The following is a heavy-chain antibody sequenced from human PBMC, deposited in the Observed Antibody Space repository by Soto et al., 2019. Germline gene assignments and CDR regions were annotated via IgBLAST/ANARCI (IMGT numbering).Heavy chain of an antibody. CDR3: ARWLQFTALFDY. D-gene: IGHD5-18*01. V-gene: IGHV5-51*01. Sequence: GESLKISCKGSGYSFANYWIGWVRQMPGKGLEWMGIIYPRDSDIRYSPSFQGQATISADKSISTAYLQWGSLKASDTAIYYCARWLQFTALFDYWGQGTLVTVSS. J-gene: IGHJ4*02. CDR1: GYSFANYW. CDR2: IYPRDSDI.